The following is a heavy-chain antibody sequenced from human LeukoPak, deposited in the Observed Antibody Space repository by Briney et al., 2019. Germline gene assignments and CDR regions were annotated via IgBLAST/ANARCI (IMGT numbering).Heavy chain of an antibody. CDR3: ARGCGDFNDWFDP. V-gene: IGHV1-2*02. Sequence: ASSKVSCKASGYTFSDNYIHWGTQAPGQRLEYMGWTEPKNGAKQNAQKFQGTAPLTRDTSISTAYMELRILRADDTAVYYCARGCGDFNDWFDPWGQGTRVTVSS. J-gene: IGHJ5*02. CDR2: TEPKNGAK. D-gene: IGHD2-21*02. CDR1: GYTFSDNY.